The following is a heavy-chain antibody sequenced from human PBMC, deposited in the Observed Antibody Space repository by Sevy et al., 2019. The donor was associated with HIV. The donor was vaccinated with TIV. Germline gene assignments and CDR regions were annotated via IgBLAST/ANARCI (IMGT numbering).Heavy chain of an antibody. CDR3: ARATLRFFRNSFYYYYGMDV. CDR2: TYYRSKWYN. Sequence: QSQTLSLTCAISGDSVSSNSAAWNWIRQSPSRGLEWLGRTYYRSKWYNDYAVSVKSRITINPDTSKNQFSLQLNSVTPEDTVVYYCARATLRFFRNSFYYYYGMDVWGQGTTVTVSS. D-gene: IGHD3-3*01. CDR1: GDSVSSNSAA. V-gene: IGHV6-1*01. J-gene: IGHJ6*02.